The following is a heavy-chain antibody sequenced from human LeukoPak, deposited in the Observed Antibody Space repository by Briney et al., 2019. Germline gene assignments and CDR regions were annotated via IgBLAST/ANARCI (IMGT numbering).Heavy chain of an antibody. J-gene: IGHJ3*02. CDR2: ISSSSSYI. D-gene: IGHD6-13*01. CDR3: ARDRGGSSWADAFDI. CDR1: GFTLSSYS. Sequence: GGSLRLSCAASGFTLSSYSMNWVRQAPGKGLEWVSSISSSSSYIYYADSVKGRFTISRDNAKNSLYLQMNSLRAEDTAVYYCARDRGGSSWADAFDIWGQGTMVTVSS. V-gene: IGHV3-21*01.